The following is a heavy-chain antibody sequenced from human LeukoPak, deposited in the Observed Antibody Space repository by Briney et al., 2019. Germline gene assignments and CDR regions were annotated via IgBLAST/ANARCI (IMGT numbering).Heavy chain of an antibody. CDR2: INSGHSVR. Sequence: GGSLRLSCVVSGFSFSSYEMNWVRRAPGKGLEWVSYINSGHSVRYAGSVEGRFTISRDNAKNSLYLQMNSLRAEDTAVYYCARWELPFYWGQGTLVTVSS. J-gene: IGHJ4*02. D-gene: IGHD1-26*01. V-gene: IGHV3-48*03. CDR1: GFSFSSYE. CDR3: ARWELPFY.